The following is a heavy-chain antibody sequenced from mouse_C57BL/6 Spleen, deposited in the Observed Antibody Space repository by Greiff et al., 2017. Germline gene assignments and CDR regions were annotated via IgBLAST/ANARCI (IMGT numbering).Heavy chain of an antibody. CDR1: GYAFSSSW. Sequence: QVQLKESGPELVKPGASVKISCKASGYAFSSSWMNWVKQRPGKGLEWIGRIYPGDGDTNYNGKFKGKATLTADKSSSTAYMQLSSLTSEDSAVYFCASPLYYGKTLFDYWGQGTTLTVSS. CDR2: IYPGDGDT. D-gene: IGHD2-1*01. V-gene: IGHV1-82*01. J-gene: IGHJ2*01. CDR3: ASPLYYGKTLFDY.